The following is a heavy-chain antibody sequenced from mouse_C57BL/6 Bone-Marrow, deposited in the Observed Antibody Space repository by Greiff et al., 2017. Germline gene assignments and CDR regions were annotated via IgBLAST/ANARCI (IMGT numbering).Heavy chain of an antibody. CDR3: ARMGWLLPFAY. D-gene: IGHD2-3*01. Sequence: EVQLVESGGGLVQPGGSLKLSCAASGFTFSDYSMYWVRQTPEKRLEWVAYISNGGGSTYYPDTVKGRFTISRDNANNTLYLQLSRLKSEDTAMYYCARMGWLLPFAYGGQGTLVTVSA. CDR1: GFTFSDYS. J-gene: IGHJ3*01. V-gene: IGHV5-12*01. CDR2: ISNGGGST.